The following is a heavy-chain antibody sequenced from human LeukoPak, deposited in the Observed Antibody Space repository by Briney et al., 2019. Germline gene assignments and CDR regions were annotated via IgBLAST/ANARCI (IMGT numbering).Heavy chain of an antibody. CDR1: GGTFSSYA. V-gene: IGHV1-69*01. CDR2: IIPIFGTA. CDR3: ARALEGYYGSGSYSKY. Sequence: SVKVSCKASGGTFSSYAISWVRQAPGQGLEWMGGIIPIFGTANCAQKFQGRVTITADESTSTAYMELSSLRSEDTAVYYCARALEGYYGSGSYSKYWGQGTLVTVSS. D-gene: IGHD3-10*01. J-gene: IGHJ4*02.